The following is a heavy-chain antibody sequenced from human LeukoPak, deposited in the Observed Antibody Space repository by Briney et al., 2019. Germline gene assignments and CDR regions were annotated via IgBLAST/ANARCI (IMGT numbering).Heavy chain of an antibody. V-gene: IGHV5-10-1*01. CDR3: ARRTGMTAYDY. D-gene: IGHD1-1*01. CDR1: GYSVTSYW. CDR2: IDPSDSYT. J-gene: IGHJ4*02. Sequence: GESLKISCQGSGYSVTSYWISWVRQMPGKGLEWMGRIDPSDSYTNYSPSFQGHVTISADKSISTAYLQWSSLKASDTAMYYCARRTGMTAYDYWGQATLVTVSS.